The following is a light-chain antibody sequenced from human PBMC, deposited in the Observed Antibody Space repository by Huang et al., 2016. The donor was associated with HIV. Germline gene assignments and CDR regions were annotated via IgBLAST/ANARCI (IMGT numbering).Light chain of an antibody. CDR2: GAS. V-gene: IGKV3-11*01. CDR1: QTIFTY. J-gene: IGKJ4*01. Sequence: EIVLTQSPATLSLSPGESGTLSCRASQTIFTYLGWYQQKPGQAPRLLIYGASWFSGSGSEADFTLTISSLEPEDFAVYYCQQRSSWPRTFGGGTKVEIK. CDR3: QQRSSWPRT.